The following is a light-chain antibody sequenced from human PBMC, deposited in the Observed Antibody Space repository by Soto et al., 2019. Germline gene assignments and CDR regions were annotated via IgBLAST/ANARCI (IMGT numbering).Light chain of an antibody. J-gene: IGKJ1*01. CDR3: QQSYSTPQT. CDR1: QSISSY. CDR2: AAS. Sequence: DIQMTQSPSSLSASVGDRVTITCRASQSISSYLNWYQQKPGKAPKLLIYAASSFQSGVPSRFSGSGSGTYFTLTISSLQPEDFATDYCQQSYSTPQTFGQGTKVEIK. V-gene: IGKV1-39*01.